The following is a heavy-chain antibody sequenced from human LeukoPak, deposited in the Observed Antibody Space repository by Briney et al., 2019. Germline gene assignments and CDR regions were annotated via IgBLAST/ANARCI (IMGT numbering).Heavy chain of an antibody. CDR2: ISAYNGNT. CDR1: GYTFTSYG. J-gene: IGHJ4*02. CDR3: ARDPNRYCSSTSCHPFDY. V-gene: IGHV1-18*01. Sequence: GASVRVPCKASGYTFTSYGISWVRQAPGQGLEWMGWISAYNGNTNYAQKLQGRVTMTTDTSTSTAYMELRSLRSDDTAVYYCARDPNRYCSSTSCHPFDYWGQGTLVTVSS. D-gene: IGHD2-2*01.